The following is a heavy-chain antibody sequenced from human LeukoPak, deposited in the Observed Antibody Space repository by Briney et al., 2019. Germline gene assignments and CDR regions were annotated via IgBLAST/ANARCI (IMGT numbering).Heavy chain of an antibody. V-gene: IGHV3-23*01. J-gene: IGHJ4*02. D-gene: IGHD3-22*01. CDR1: GFTFSSYA. CDR2: ISGSGGST. Sequence: GESLRLSCAASGFTFSSYAMSWVRQAPGKGLEWVSAISGSGGSTYYADSVKGRFTISRDNSKNTLYLQMNSLRAEDTAVYYCAKDETYDSSGYYFYWGQGTLVTVSS. CDR3: AKDETYDSSGYYFY.